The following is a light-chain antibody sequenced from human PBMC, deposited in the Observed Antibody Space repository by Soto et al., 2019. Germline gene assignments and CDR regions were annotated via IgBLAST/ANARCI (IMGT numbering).Light chain of an antibody. CDR2: DAF. CDR3: QQRSNWPLT. J-gene: IGKJ5*01. Sequence: EIVLTQSPATLSLSPGERATLSCRASQSVGSSLAWYQQRPGQAPRLLIYDAFIRATGIPARLSGSESGTDFTLTISSLEPEDFAVYYCQQRSNWPLTGGQAIRLEIK. V-gene: IGKV3-11*01. CDR1: QSVGSS.